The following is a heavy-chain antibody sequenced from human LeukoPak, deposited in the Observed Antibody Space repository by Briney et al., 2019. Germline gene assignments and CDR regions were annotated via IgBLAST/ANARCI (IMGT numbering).Heavy chain of an antibody. Sequence: GGSLRLSCASSGFTFSSYWMSWVRQAPGKGLEWVANIKQDGSEKYSVDSVKGRFTISRDNAKNSLYMQMNSLRAEDTAVYYCARVMSASVWRSYGSYYYYYYMDIWGKGTTVTVSS. D-gene: IGHD3-16*01. J-gene: IGHJ6*03. CDR3: ARVMSASVWRSYGSYYYYYYMDI. CDR2: IKQDGSEK. V-gene: IGHV3-7*01. CDR1: GFTFSSYW.